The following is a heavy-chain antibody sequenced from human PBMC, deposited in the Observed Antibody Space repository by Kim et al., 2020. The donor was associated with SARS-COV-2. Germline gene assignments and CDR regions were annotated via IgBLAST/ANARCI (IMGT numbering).Heavy chain of an antibody. Sequence: GGSLRLSCAASGFTFGTYWMSWVRRAPGKGLEWVANIKQDGKERSYVDSLKGRFTISRDNAKNSVYLQMDSLRAEDTAVYYCAREGYYDSSTLFDFWGQGTLVTVST. V-gene: IGHV3-7*03. D-gene: IGHD3-22*01. J-gene: IGHJ4*02. CDR1: GFTFGTYW. CDR3: AREGYYDSSTLFDF. CDR2: IKQDGKER.